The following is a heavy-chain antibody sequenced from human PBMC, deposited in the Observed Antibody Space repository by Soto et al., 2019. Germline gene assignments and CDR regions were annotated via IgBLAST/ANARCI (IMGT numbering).Heavy chain of an antibody. D-gene: IGHD4-17*01. Sequence: PVAPLKISCDRSGHSSNTYWIAWLHQMPGKGLQWMGITFPGGSDTVYSASFQGQVTISVDRFINTPYLQRSGLKASDTAMHYCAAKRGPNGVTRHFDCWRQLTMIAFSS. CDR3: AAKRGPNGVTRHFDC. CDR1: GHSSNTYW. J-gene: IGHJ4*02. V-gene: IGHV5-51*07. CDR2: TFPGGSDT.